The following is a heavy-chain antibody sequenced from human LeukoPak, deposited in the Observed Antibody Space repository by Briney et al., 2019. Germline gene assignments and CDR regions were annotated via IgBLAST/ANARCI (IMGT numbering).Heavy chain of an antibody. CDR1: GFAFNTYS. J-gene: IGHJ4*02. CDR2: ISSRQTYR. V-gene: IGHV3-21*01. D-gene: IGHD3-22*01. CDR3: ARELEDNSGYYYYDL. Sequence: PGGSLRPSCAASGFAFNTYSMNWVRQAPGQRLEWVSSISSRQTYRFYADSVKGRFTISRDNDKKLLHLQMSNLRADDTAVYYCARELEDNSGYYYYDLWGQGALVAVSS.